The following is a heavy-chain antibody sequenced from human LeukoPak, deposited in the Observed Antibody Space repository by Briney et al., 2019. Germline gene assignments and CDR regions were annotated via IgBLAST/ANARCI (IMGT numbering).Heavy chain of an antibody. J-gene: IGHJ4*02. CDR3: AKDDDSSGYIVD. V-gene: IGHV3-23*01. D-gene: IGHD3-22*01. CDR1: GFTFSSYG. CDR2: ISGSGGGT. Sequence: GGSLRLSCAASGFTFSSYGMSGVRQAPGKGLEWVAAISGSGGGTYYPSSVKGRFTISRDNSKNTLYLQMNSLRAEDTAVYYCAKDDDSSGYIVDWGQGTLVTVSS.